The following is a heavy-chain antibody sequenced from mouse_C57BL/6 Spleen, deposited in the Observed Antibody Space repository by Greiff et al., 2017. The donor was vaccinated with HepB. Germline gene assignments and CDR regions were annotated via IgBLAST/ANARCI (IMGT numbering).Heavy chain of an antibody. CDR2: IDPSDSYT. J-gene: IGHJ2*01. V-gene: IGHV1-50*01. Sequence: VQLQQPGAELVKPGASVKLSCKASGYTFTSYWMQWVKQRPGQGLEWIGEIDPSDSYTNYNQKFKGKATLTVDTSSSTAYMQLSSLTSEDSAVYYCARRGSNWVDYWGQGTTLTVSS. CDR1: GYTFTSYW. CDR3: ARRGSNWVDY. D-gene: IGHD4-1*01.